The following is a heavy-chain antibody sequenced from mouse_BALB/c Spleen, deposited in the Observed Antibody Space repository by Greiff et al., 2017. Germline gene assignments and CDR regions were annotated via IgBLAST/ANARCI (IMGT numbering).Heavy chain of an antibody. J-gene: IGHJ4*01. CDR2: IWGDGST. D-gene: IGHD2-10*02. V-gene: IGHV2-6-7*01. CDR3: ARDLRYGNYGYAMDY. Sequence: VKLMESGPGLVAPSQSLSITCTVSGFSLTGYGVNWVRQPPGKGLEWLGMIWGDGSTDYNSALKSRLSISKDNSKSQVFLKMNSLQTDDTARYYCARDLRYGNYGYAMDYWGQGTSVTVSS. CDR1: GFSLTGYG.